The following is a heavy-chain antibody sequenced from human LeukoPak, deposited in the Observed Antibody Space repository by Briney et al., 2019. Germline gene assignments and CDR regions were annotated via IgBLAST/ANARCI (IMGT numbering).Heavy chain of an antibody. CDR3: AKDILDI. CDR1: GFTFGDYA. Sequence: GRSLRLSCTASGFTFGDYAMSWVRQAPGKGLEWVGFMKSRTYGGTTEYAASVKGRFTISRDDSKSIAYLQMNSLKTEDTAVYYCAKDILDIWGQGTLVTVCS. J-gene: IGHJ3*02. V-gene: IGHV3-49*04. CDR2: MKSRTYGGTT.